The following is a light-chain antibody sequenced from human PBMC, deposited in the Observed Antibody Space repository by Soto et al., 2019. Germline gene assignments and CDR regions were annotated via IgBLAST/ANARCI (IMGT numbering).Light chain of an antibody. V-gene: IGLV2-14*03. CDR3: SSYTSSSTLDV. Sequence: QSALTQPASVSGSPGQSITISCTGTSSDVGGYNYVSWYQQHPGKAPKLMIYDVSNRPSGVSNRFSGSKSGNTASLTISGLRAEDEGDYYCSSYTSSSTLDVFGTGTKLTVL. J-gene: IGLJ1*01. CDR2: DVS. CDR1: SSDVGGYNY.